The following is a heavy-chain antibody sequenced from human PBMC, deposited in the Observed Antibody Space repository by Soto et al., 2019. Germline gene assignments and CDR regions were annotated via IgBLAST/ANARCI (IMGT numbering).Heavy chain of an antibody. V-gene: IGHV1-46*01. CDR1: GYSFTDYY. CDR2: INPTDGSA. D-gene: IGHD3-16*01. CDR3: ATLGGSYD. J-gene: IGHJ4*02. Sequence: QVHLVQSGAEVKMPGASVKVSCKASGYSFTDYYMHWVRQAPGQGLEWMGVINPTDGSATYAQNFQGRLTMTRDTSMRTVYMEVTRLRPEDTAVYYCATLGGSYDWGQGPLLTVSS.